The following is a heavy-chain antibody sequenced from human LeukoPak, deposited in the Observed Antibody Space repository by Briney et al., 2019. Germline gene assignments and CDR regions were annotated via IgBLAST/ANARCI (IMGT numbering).Heavy chain of an antibody. CDR2: MNPNSGNT. Sequence: ASVKVSCKASGYTFTSYDINWVRQATGQGLEWMGWMNPNSGNTGYAQKFQGRVTTTRNTSISTAYMELSSLRSEDTAVYYCARMVRGVIMFDYYYGMDVWGQGTTVTVSS. J-gene: IGHJ6*02. V-gene: IGHV1-8*01. CDR1: GYTFTSYD. CDR3: ARMVRGVIMFDYYYGMDV. D-gene: IGHD3-10*01.